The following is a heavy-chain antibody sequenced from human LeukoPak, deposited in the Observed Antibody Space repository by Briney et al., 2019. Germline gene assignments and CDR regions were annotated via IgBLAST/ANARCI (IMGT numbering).Heavy chain of an antibody. J-gene: IGHJ5*02. D-gene: IGHD6-13*01. CDR3: ARGIADRYNWFDP. CDR2: MSYRGTTNYRTT. CDR1: GASISSYY. Sequence: SETLSLTCTVSGASISSYYWTWIRQTPGKGLEWIGYMSYRGTTNYRTTNYNPSLRSRVTISEDTSQEQFSLELSSVTAADTAVYYCARGIADRYNWFDPWGQGILVTVSS. V-gene: IGHV4-59*12.